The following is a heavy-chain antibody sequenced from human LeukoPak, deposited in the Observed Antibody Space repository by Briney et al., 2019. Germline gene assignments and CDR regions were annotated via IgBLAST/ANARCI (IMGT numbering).Heavy chain of an antibody. Sequence: PGGSLRLSCTASGFTFSSYSMNWVRQAPGKGLEWVSISSSGSTIYYADSVKGRFTISRDNAKNSLYLQMNSLRAEDTAVYYCAGNYGSGSYFDYWGQGTLVTVSS. D-gene: IGHD3-10*01. CDR2: ISSSGSTI. CDR3: AGNYGSGSYFDY. CDR1: GFTFSSYS. J-gene: IGHJ4*02. V-gene: IGHV3-48*04.